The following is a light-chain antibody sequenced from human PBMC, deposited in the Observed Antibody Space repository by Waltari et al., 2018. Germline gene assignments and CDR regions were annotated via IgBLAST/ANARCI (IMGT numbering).Light chain of an antibody. V-gene: IGLV1-44*01. Sequence: QSVLTQPPSASGTPGRRVTSPCSGTIANLGITTVNWYKQFPGSAPNLLIFSPTQRPSGVPDRFSASKSGTSASLAINGLQAADEADYYCGAWDDGVKEWVFGGGTKLTVL. J-gene: IGLJ3*02. CDR2: SPT. CDR3: GAWDDGVKEWV. CDR1: IANLGITT.